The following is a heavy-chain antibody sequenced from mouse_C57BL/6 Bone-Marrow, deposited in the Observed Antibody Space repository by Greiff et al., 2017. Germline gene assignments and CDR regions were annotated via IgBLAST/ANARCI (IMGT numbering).Heavy chain of an antibody. CDR1: GYAFTNYL. CDR2: INPGSGGT. CDR3: ARSILRRRDY. V-gene: IGHV1-54*01. Sequence: QVQLQQSGAELVRPGTSVKVSCKASGYAFTNYLIEWVKQRPGQGLEWIGVINPGSGGTNYNEKFKGKATLTADKSSSTAYMQLSSLTSEDSAVYFCARSILRRRDYWGQGTSVTVSS. J-gene: IGHJ4*01. D-gene: IGHD2-4*01.